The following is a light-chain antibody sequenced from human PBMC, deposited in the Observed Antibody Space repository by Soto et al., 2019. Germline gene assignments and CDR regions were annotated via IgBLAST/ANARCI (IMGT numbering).Light chain of an antibody. V-gene: IGKV3-20*01. Sequence: EIVLTQSPGTLSLSPGERATLSCRASQSVSSSYLAWYQQKPGQAPRLLIYGASSRATGIPDRFSDSASGTDFTLTISRLEPEDLAVYYCQQYGSSPWPFGQGTNVELK. CDR2: GAS. CDR1: QSVSSSY. J-gene: IGKJ1*01. CDR3: QQYGSSPWP.